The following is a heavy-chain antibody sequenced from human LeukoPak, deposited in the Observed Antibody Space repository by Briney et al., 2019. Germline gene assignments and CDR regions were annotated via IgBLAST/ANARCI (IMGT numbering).Heavy chain of an antibody. V-gene: IGHV1-2*02. J-gene: IGHJ4*02. Sequence: GASVKVSCKASGYTFTGYYMHWVRQAPGQGLEWMGWINPNSGGTNYAQKFQGGVTMTRDTSISTAYMELSRLRSDDTAVYYCAREPPENYYDSSGLFDYWGQGALVTVSS. D-gene: IGHD3-22*01. CDR3: AREPPENYYDSSGLFDY. CDR2: INPNSGGT. CDR1: GYTFTGYY.